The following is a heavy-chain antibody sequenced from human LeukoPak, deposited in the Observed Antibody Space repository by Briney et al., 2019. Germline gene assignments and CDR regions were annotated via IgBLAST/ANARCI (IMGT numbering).Heavy chain of an antibody. Sequence: PSETLSLTCTVSGDSISSYYCSWIRQPPGKGLEWIGYIYYSGSTSYNPSLKSRVTISLDTSNNQFSLKLRSVTAADTAVYYCARGGYYGWGNDFRFDPWGQGTLVTVSS. CDR3: ARGGYYGWGNDFRFDP. J-gene: IGHJ5*02. D-gene: IGHD3-10*01. CDR1: GDSISSYY. CDR2: IYYSGST. V-gene: IGHV4-59*01.